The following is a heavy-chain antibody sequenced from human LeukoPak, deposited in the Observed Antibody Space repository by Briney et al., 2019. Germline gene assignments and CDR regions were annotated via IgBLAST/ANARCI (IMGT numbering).Heavy chain of an antibody. D-gene: IGHD6-6*01. V-gene: IGHV3-30*18. CDR1: GFTFSSYG. CDR3: AKDRRGSSSSDNWFDP. CDR2: ISYDGSNK. Sequence: PGGSLILSCAASGFTFSSYGMHWVRQAPGKGLEWVAVISYDGSNKYYADSVKGRFTISRDNSKNTLYLQMNSLRAEDTAVYYCAKDRRGSSSSDNWFDPWGQGTLVTVSS. J-gene: IGHJ5*02.